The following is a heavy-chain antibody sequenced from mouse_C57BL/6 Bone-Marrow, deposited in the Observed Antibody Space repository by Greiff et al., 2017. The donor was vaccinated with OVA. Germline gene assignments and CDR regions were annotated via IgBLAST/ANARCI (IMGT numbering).Heavy chain of an antibody. D-gene: IGHD1-1*01. J-gene: IGHJ2*01. CDR1: GFTFSDYG. Sequence: EVQLVESGGGLVKPGGSLKLSCAASGFTFSDYGMHWVRQAPEKGLEWVAYISSGSSTNYYANTVKGRFTIARDNAKNTLFLQMTSLRSEDTAMYYCSRPTATVVAYYVDYWGQGTTLTVSS. V-gene: IGHV5-17*01. CDR2: ISSGSSTN. CDR3: SRPTATVVAYYVDY.